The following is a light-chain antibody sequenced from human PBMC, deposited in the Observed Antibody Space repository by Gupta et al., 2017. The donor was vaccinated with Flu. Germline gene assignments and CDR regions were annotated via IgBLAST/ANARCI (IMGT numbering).Light chain of an antibody. V-gene: IGLV2-14*01. J-gene: IGLJ2*01. CDR3: DSNGAVGV. Sequence: GQSIAISCTGTNSDIGAYNYVSWYQHPPGNVPKLMIDEVSNRPSGVSTRFSGSNSGNTASLTISGLQADDESYYYCDSNGAVGVFGGGTKVTVL. CDR2: EVS. CDR1: NSDIGAYNY.